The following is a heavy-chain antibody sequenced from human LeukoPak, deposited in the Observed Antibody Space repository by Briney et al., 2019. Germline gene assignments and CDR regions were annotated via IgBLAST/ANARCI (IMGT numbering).Heavy chain of an antibody. D-gene: IGHD2-15*01. CDR2: IRYEGSNK. Sequence: PGWSLTLSCVASRFTLINYRMHWVRPAAARGRAWVGFIRYEGSNKYSADSVKGRFTLSRENSKRTLYLQMSSLRAEDTAVYYCAKAKVVAARNWFDPWGQGTLVTVSS. CDR3: AKAKVVAARNWFDP. CDR1: RFTLINYR. J-gene: IGHJ5*02. V-gene: IGHV3-30*02.